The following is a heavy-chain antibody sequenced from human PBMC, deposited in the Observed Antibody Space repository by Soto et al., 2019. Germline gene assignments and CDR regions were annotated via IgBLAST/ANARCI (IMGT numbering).Heavy chain of an antibody. CDR1: GYSFTSYW. Sequence: GESLKISCKGSGYSFTSYWISWVRQMPGKGLEWMGRIDPSDSYTNYSPSFQGHVTISADKSISTAYLQWSSLKASDTAMYYCARHSLRYYYDSSGYYYSDYWGQGTLVTVSS. V-gene: IGHV5-10-1*01. CDR3: ARHSLRYYYDSSGYYYSDY. CDR2: IDPSDSYT. D-gene: IGHD3-22*01. J-gene: IGHJ4*02.